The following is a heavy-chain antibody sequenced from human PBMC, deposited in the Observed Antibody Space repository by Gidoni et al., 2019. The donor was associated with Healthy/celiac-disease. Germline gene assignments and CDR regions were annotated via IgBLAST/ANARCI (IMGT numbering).Heavy chain of an antibody. CDR2: IRSKANSYAT. J-gene: IGHJ4*02. CDR3: TTRPYYDFWSGYPFDY. CDR1: GFTFSGSA. V-gene: IGHV3-73*01. D-gene: IGHD3-3*01. Sequence: EVHLVESGGGLVQPGGSLNLSCAASGFTFSGSAMHWVRQASGKGRGWVGRIRSKANSYATAYAASVKGRFTISRDDSKNTAYLQMNSLKTEDTAVYYCTTRPYYDFWSGYPFDYWGQGTLVTVSS.